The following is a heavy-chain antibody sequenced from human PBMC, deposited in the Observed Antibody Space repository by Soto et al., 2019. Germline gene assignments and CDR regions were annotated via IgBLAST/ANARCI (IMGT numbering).Heavy chain of an antibody. CDR3: VTDRLN. CDR1: GFTFSDAW. CDR2: TKSKTDGGTT. V-gene: IGHV3-15*07. Sequence: PGGSLRLSCAASGFTFSDAWMNWARQAPGKGLEWVGRTKSKTDGGTTDFTAPVKGRFTISRDDSGNTLYLQMSSLKTEDTAVYYCVTDRLNWGGGTLVTVSS. J-gene: IGHJ4*02.